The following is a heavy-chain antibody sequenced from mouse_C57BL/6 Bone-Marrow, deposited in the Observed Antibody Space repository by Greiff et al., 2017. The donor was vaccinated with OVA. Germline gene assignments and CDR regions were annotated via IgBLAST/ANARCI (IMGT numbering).Heavy chain of an antibody. CDR3: ARQGYDGYYEEMDY. J-gene: IGHJ4*01. V-gene: IGHV5-12*01. D-gene: IGHD2-3*01. Sequence: EVKLVESGGGLVQPGGSLKLSCAASGFTFSDYYMYWVRQTPEKRLEWVAYISNGGGSTYYPDTVKGRFTISRDNAKNTRYLQMSRLKSEDTAMYYCARQGYDGYYEEMDYWGQGTSVTVSS. CDR2: ISNGGGST. CDR1: GFTFSDYY.